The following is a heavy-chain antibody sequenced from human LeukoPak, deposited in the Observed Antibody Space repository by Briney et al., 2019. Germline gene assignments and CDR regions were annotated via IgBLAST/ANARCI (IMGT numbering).Heavy chain of an antibody. J-gene: IGHJ4*02. CDR1: GFIFKNYA. V-gene: IGHV3-23*01. D-gene: IGHD1-26*01. Sequence: PGGSLRLSCAVSGFIFKNYAMMWVRQAPGKGLEWVSAIGGDGVGRDYSDSVKGRFTISRDNSKNTLYLQMNSLGVEDTALYFCAKRVGGTPDNWGLGTLVTVSS. CDR2: IGGDGVGR. CDR3: AKRVGGTPDN.